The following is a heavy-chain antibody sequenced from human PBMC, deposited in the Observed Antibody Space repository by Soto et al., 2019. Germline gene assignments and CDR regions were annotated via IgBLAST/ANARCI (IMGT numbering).Heavy chain of an antibody. J-gene: IGHJ4*02. CDR1: GGTFSSYT. CDR3: ASSVLITMLRGVFSAPVDY. Sequence: SVKVSCKASGGTFSSYTISWVRQAPGQGLEWMGRIIPILGIANYAQKFQGRVTITADKSTSTAYMELSSLRSEDTAVYYCASSVLITMLRGVFSAPVDYWGQGTLVTVSS. V-gene: IGHV1-69*02. D-gene: IGHD3-10*01. CDR2: IIPILGIA.